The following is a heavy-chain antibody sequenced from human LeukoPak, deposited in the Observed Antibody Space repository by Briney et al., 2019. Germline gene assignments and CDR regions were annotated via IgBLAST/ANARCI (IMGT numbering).Heavy chain of an antibody. CDR3: ARGSGSYGVPFDY. V-gene: IGHV3-66*02. CDR1: GFTVSSNY. Sequence: PGGSLSLSCAASGFTVSSNYMSWVRQAPGKGLEWVSVIYSGGSTYYADSVKGRFTISRDNSKNTLYLQMNSLRAEDTAVYYCARGSGSYGVPFDYWGQGTLVTVSS. D-gene: IGHD1-26*01. CDR2: IYSGGST. J-gene: IGHJ4*02.